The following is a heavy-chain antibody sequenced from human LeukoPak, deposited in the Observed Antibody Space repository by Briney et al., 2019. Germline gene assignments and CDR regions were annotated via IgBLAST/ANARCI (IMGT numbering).Heavy chain of an antibody. D-gene: IGHD6-19*01. J-gene: IGHJ4*02. Sequence: GGSQRLSCAASGFTFSSYAMSWVRQAPGKGLEWVSAISGSGGSTYYADSVKGRFTISRDNSKNTLYLQMNSLRAEDTAVYYCAKGSGIAVAGIGGSYFDYWGQGTLVTVSS. V-gene: IGHV3-23*01. CDR3: AKGSGIAVAGIGGSYFDY. CDR2: ISGSGGST. CDR1: GFTFSSYA.